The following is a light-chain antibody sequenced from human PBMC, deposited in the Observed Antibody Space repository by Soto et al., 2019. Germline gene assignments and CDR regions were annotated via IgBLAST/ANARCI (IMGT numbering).Light chain of an antibody. V-gene: IGKV1-6*01. CDR1: QGIRNE. CDR3: LQDSNYPRT. Sequence: AIQMTQSPSSLSASVGDRVTITCRASQGIRNELGWYQQRPGKAPKLLIYAASTLESGVPSRSSASGYGTDFTLTISSLRPEDFATYYCLQDSNYPRTFGQGTKVEIK. J-gene: IGKJ1*01. CDR2: AAS.